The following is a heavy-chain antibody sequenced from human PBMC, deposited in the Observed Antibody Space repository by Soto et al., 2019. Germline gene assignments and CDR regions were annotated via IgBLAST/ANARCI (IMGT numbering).Heavy chain of an antibody. CDR2: MYYSGGT. CDR1: GDSISSDY. CDR3: VRAGRGYDP. Sequence: QVRLQESGPGLVKPSETLSLTCTVSGDSISSDYWSWIRQPPGKGLEWIGYMYYSGGTNYNPSLKSRVTISIDTSKKRFSLELRSVTAADTAVYYCVRAGRGYDPWGQGTLVTVSS. V-gene: IGHV4-59*01. D-gene: IGHD3-22*01. J-gene: IGHJ5*02.